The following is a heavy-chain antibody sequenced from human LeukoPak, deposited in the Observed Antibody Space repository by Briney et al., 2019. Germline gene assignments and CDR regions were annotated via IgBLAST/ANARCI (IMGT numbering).Heavy chain of an antibody. CDR2: ISSSATYT. CDR3: ARDSTADLDY. J-gene: IGHJ4*02. CDR1: GFTFSSYS. V-gene: IGHV3-21*01. D-gene: IGHD6-19*01. Sequence: NTGGSLRLSCVASGFTFSSYSTNWVRQAPGKGLEWVSSISSSATYTYYADSVKGRFTISRDNAKKSVYLQMNSLRADDSALYYCARDSTADLDYWGQGTLVTVSS.